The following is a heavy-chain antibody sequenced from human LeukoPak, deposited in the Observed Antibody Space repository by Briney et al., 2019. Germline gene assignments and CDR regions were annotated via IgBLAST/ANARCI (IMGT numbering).Heavy chain of an antibody. CDR3: ARDVGLAAVAGRAGNWFDP. V-gene: IGHV4-34*01. CDR1: GGSFSGYY. Sequence: SETLSLTCAVYGGSFSGYYWSWIRQPPGKGLEWIGEINHSGSTNYNPSLKSRVTISVDTSKNQFSLKLSSVTAADTAVYYCARDVGLAAVAGRAGNWFDPWGQGTLVTVSS. CDR2: INHSGST. J-gene: IGHJ5*02. D-gene: IGHD6-19*01.